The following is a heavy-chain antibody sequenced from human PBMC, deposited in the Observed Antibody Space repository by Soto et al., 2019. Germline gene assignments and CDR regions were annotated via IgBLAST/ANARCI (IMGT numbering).Heavy chain of an antibody. V-gene: IGHV4-59*01. CDR3: ARGPVVVTAIVYFQH. CDR1: GGSIRSYS. J-gene: IGHJ1*01. D-gene: IGHD2-21*02. CDR2: IYYSGST. Sequence: PETLSLTCTVSGGSIRSYSWSWIRQPPGKGLEWIGYIYYSGSTNYNPSLKSRVTISVDTSKNQFSLKLSSVTAADTAVYYCARGPVVVTAIVYFQHWGQGTLVTVS.